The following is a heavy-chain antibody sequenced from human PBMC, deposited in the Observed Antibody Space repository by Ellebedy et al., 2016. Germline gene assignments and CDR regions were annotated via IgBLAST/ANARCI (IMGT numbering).Heavy chain of an antibody. D-gene: IGHD2-15*01. CDR1: GFTFNSYA. V-gene: IGHV3-23*01. Sequence: GRSLRLSCAASGFTFNSYAMSWVRQAPGKGLEWVSAISGSGGSTYYADSVKGRFTISRDNSKNTLYLQMNSLRAEDTAVYYCAMCSGGSCYSGDYFDYWGQGTLVTVSS. J-gene: IGHJ4*02. CDR3: AMCSGGSCYSGDYFDY. CDR2: ISGSGGST.